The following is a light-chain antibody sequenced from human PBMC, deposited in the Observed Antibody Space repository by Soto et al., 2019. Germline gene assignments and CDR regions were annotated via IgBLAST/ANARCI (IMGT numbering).Light chain of an antibody. V-gene: IGLV2-14*01. CDR1: STDVARYNY. CDR3: SSYASSSTAV. CDR2: EVT. J-gene: IGLJ1*01. Sequence: QSALTQVASLSGSPGQSITISCTGTSTDVARYNYVSWYQQHPDKAPKLMIYEVTNRPSGVSNRFSGSKSGNTASLTISGLQAEDEADYYCSSYASSSTAVFGTGTKVTVL.